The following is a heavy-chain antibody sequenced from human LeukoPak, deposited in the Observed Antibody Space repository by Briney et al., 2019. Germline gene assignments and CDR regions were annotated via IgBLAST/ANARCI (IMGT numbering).Heavy chain of an antibody. J-gene: IGHJ3*02. D-gene: IGHD3-16*02. V-gene: IGHV4-59*01. CDR2: IYYRGST. CDR3: ARDSFQYAFDI. Sequence: KPSQTLSLTCTVSGGSITSYYWSWVRQPPGKGLEWIGYIYYRGSTNYNPSLKSPVTISVDTSKNQFSLKLSSVTAADTAVYYCARDSFQYAFDIWGQGTMVTVSS. CDR1: GGSITSYY.